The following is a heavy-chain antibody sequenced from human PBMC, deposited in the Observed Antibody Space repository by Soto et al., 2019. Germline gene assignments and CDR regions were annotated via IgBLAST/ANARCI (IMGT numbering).Heavy chain of an antibody. V-gene: IGHV4-30-2*06. D-gene: IGHD2-15*01. CDR1: GGSISSGGYF. CDR3: VRHGSISGLIWGLHFDP. CDR2: IYHSGST. Sequence: PSETLSLTCAVSGGSISSGGYFWSWIRQSPGKGLEWIGYIYHSGSTYYNPSLKSRVTISVDRSKNQFSLQLTSVTATDTAVYYCVRHGSISGLIWGLHFDPWGQGTLVTVSS. J-gene: IGHJ5*01.